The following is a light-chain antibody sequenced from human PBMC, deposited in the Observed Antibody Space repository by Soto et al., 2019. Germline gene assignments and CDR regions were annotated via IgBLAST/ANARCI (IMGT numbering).Light chain of an antibody. CDR3: QQSYSSPPT. Sequence: IVMTQSPDSLAVSLVESATINCKSSQSVLYSSNNKNYLAWYQQKPGKAPKLLIFAASSLQSGVPSRFSGSRSGPDFTLTISSLQPEDFATYYCQQSYSSPPTFGQGTKVDIK. CDR1: QSVLYSSNNKNY. V-gene: IGKV4-1*01. CDR2: AAS. J-gene: IGKJ1*01.